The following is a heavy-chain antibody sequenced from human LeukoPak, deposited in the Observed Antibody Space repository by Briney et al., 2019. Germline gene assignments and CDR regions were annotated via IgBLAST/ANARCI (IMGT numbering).Heavy chain of an antibody. Sequence: SETLSLTCTVSGGSISSSSYYWGWIRQPPGKGLEWIGSIYYSGSTYYNPSLKSRVTRSVDTSKNQFSLKLSSVTAADTAVYYCARDSRGYVPNFDYWGQGTLVTVSS. V-gene: IGHV4-39*07. J-gene: IGHJ4*02. D-gene: IGHD5-12*01. CDR2: IYYSGST. CDR3: ARDSRGYVPNFDY. CDR1: GGSISSSSYY.